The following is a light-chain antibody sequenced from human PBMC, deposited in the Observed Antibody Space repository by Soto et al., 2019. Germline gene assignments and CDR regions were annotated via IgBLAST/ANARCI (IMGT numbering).Light chain of an antibody. CDR1: SSDVGGYKY. Sequence: QSVLTQPASVSGSPGQSITISCTGTSSDVGGYKYVSWYQQHPGKAPKFLIYEVSNRPSGVSRRFSGSKSGNTASLTISGLQAEDEADYYCTSKTSTSPYVFGTGTKVTVL. CDR2: EVS. CDR3: TSKTSTSPYV. J-gene: IGLJ1*01. V-gene: IGLV2-14*01.